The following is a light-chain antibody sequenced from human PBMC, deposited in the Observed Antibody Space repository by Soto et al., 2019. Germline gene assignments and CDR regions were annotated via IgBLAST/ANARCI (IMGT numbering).Light chain of an antibody. CDR1: QRINIY. J-gene: IGKJ2*01. CDR2: SAS. CDR3: LQDNSYPYT. Sequence: IQINQSPSSLSAAIGDRVTITFRASQRINIYLNWYRQKPGKAPELLIYSASNLQSGVPSRFSGSGSGTDFTLTISGLQSEEFATYYCLQDNSYPYTLGQGTKVDIK. V-gene: IGKV1-39*01.